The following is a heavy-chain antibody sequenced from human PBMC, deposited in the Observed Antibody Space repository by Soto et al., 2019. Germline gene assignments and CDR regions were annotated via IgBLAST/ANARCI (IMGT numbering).Heavy chain of an antibody. CDR2: INPNSGGT. CDR1: GYTFTGYY. V-gene: IGHV1-2*04. Sequence: QVQLVQSGAEVKKPGASVKVSCKASGYTFTGYYMHWVRQAPGQGLEWMGWINPNSGGTKYAQKFQGWVTMTGDTCLSTAYMELSRLRSDNTAVYFCARWQRYFDWSYGMDVWGQGTTLTVCS. D-gene: IGHD3-9*01. J-gene: IGHJ6*02. CDR3: ARWQRYFDWSYGMDV.